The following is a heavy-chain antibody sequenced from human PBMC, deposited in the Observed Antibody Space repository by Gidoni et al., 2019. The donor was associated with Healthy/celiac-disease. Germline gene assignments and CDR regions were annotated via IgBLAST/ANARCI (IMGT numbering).Heavy chain of an antibody. CDR2: IKSKTDGGTT. Sequence: EVQLVESGGGLVKPGGSLRLSCAASGFPFSTAWMSWLRQAPGKGLEWVGSIKSKTDGGTTDYAAPVKGRFTISRDDSKNTLYLQMNSLKTEDTAVYYCTTENTYCSGGSCPRGDFDYWGQGTLVTVSS. J-gene: IGHJ4*02. CDR1: GFPFSTAW. V-gene: IGHV3-15*01. CDR3: TTENTYCSGGSCPRGDFDY. D-gene: IGHD2-15*01.